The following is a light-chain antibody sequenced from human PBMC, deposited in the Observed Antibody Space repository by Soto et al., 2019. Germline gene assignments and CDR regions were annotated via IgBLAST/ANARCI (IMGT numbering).Light chain of an antibody. J-gene: IGKJ4*01. CDR2: AAS. CDR3: QQVNVYPST. Sequence: DIQMTQSPSSLSASVGDRFTITCRASQSISSYLNWYQQKPGKAPKLLIYAASSLQSGVPSRFSGSGSGTDFTLTISSLQPEDFATYYCQQVNVYPSTFGGGTKVDIK. CDR1: QSISSY. V-gene: IGKV1-39*01.